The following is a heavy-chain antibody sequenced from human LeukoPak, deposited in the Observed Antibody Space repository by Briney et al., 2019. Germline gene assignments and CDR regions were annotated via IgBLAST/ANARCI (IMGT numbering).Heavy chain of an antibody. V-gene: IGHV4-61*02. CDR3: ARDRPAYYYDSSGYP. J-gene: IGHJ5*02. CDR1: GGSISSGSYY. D-gene: IGHD3-22*01. CDR2: IYTSGST. Sequence: SETLSLTCTVSGGSISSGSYYWGWIRQPGGKGLEWIGRIYTSGSTNYNPSLKSRVTISVDTSKNQFSLKLSSVTAADTAVYYCARDRPAYYYDSSGYPWGQGTLVTVSS.